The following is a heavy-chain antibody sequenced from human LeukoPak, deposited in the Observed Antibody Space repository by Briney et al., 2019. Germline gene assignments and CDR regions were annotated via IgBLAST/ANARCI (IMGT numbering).Heavy chain of an antibody. J-gene: IGHJ4*02. V-gene: IGHV1-69*04. D-gene: IGHD5-18*01. Sequence: SVKVSCKASGGTFSSYAISWVRQAPGQGLEWMGRIIPIFGIANYAQKFQGRVTITADKSTSTAYMELSSLRSEDTAVYYCARGLRGNSYGPFQYWGQGTLVTVSS. CDR3: ARGLRGNSYGPFQY. CDR2: IIPIFGIA. CDR1: GGTFSSYA.